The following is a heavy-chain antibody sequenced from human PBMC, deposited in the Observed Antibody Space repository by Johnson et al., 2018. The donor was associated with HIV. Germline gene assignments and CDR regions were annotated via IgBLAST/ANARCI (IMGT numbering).Heavy chain of an antibody. D-gene: IGHD1-26*01. Sequence: VQLVESGGGLIQPGGSLRLSCAASGFTVSSNYMSWVRQAPGKGLEWVGFIRSKAYGGTTEYAASVKGRFTISRDNSKNTLYLQMNSLRAEDTAVYYCATSHGSHGAFDIWGQGTMVTVSS. CDR3: ATSHGSHGAFDI. CDR2: IRSKAYGGTT. CDR1: GFTVSSNY. V-gene: IGHV3-71*04. J-gene: IGHJ3*02.